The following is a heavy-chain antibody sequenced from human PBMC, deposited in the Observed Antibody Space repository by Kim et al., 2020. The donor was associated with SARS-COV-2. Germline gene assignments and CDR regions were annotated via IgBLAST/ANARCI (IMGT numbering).Heavy chain of an antibody. CDR1: GGSFSGYY. V-gene: IGHV4-34*01. CDR3: ARGLSTMVRGVIKNPGNY. D-gene: IGHD3-10*01. J-gene: IGHJ4*02. Sequence: SETLSLTCAVYGGSFSGYYWSWIRQPPGKGLEWIGEINHSGSTNYNPSLKSRVTISVDTSKNQFSLKLSSVTAADTAVYYCARGLSTMVRGVIKNPGNYWGQGTLVTVSS. CDR2: INHSGST.